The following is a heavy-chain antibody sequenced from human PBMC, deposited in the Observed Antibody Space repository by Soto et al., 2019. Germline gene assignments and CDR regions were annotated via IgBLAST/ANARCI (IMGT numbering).Heavy chain of an antibody. CDR2: ISGSGGST. V-gene: IGHV3-23*01. D-gene: IGHD3-3*01. J-gene: IGHJ4*02. CDR1: GFTFSSYA. Sequence: GGSLRLSCAASGFTFSSYAMSWVRQAPGKGLEWVSAISGSGGSTYYADSVKGRFTISRDNSKNTLYLQMNSLRAEDTAVYYCAKGQTYYDFWSGYFSGDLVDYWGQGTLVTVSS. CDR3: AKGQTYYDFWSGYFSGDLVDY.